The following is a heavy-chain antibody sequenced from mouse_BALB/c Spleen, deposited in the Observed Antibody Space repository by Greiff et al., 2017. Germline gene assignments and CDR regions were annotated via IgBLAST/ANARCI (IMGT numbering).Heavy chain of an antibody. J-gene: IGHJ4*01. CDR2: ISSGSSTI. CDR1: GFTFSSFG. CDR3: ARYGNYGGAMDY. Sequence: EVQLVESGGGLVQPGGSRKLSCAASGFTFSSFGMHWVRQAPEKGLEWVAYISSGSSTIYYADTVKGRFTISRDNPKNTLFLQMTSLRSEDTAMYYCARYGNYGGAMDYWGQGTSVTVSS. V-gene: IGHV5-17*02. D-gene: IGHD2-1*01.